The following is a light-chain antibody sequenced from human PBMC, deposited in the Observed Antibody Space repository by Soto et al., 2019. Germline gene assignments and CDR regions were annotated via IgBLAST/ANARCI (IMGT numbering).Light chain of an antibody. CDR1: QSISSW. Sequence: DLQMTQSPSTLSASIGDRVTITCRASQSISSWLAWYQQKPGKGPKLLIYKGSSLQGGVPSRFSGSGSGTEFSLTISSLQPDDLATYYCQQYNSYPPTFGPGTKVDVK. CDR3: QQYNSYPPT. J-gene: IGKJ3*01. CDR2: KGS. V-gene: IGKV1-5*03.